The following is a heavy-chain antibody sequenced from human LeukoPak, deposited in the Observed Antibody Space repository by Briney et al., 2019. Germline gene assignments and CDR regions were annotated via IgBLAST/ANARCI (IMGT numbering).Heavy chain of an antibody. V-gene: IGHV3-74*01. Sequence: PGGSLRLSCAASGFTFTNYWMHWVRQAPGKGLVWVSRIDIDGTGTSYADSVKGRFTISRDNSKNTLYLQMNSLRAEDTAVYYCARVGRVYGSGSYPDYWGQGTLVTVSS. CDR2: IDIDGTGT. J-gene: IGHJ4*02. CDR1: GFTFTNYW. D-gene: IGHD3-10*01. CDR3: ARVGRVYGSGSYPDY.